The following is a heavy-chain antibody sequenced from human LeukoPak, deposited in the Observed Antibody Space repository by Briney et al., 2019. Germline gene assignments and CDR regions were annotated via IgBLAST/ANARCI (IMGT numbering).Heavy chain of an antibody. Sequence: GASVKVSCKASGYTFTSYGISWVRQAPGQGLEWMGIINPSGGSTNYAQNFQGRVTMTRDTSTSTVYMELSSLRSEDTAVYYCASPGGIVGATNGDDAFDIWGQGTMVTVSS. V-gene: IGHV1-46*01. J-gene: IGHJ3*02. CDR1: GYTFTSYG. D-gene: IGHD1-26*01. CDR2: INPSGGST. CDR3: ASPGGIVGATNGDDAFDI.